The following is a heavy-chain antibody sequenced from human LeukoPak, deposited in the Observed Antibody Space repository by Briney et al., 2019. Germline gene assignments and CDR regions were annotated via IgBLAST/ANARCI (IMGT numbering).Heavy chain of an antibody. CDR3: ARRARKAASPLEYFES. J-gene: IGHJ1*01. Sequence: PGESLKISCKGSGYNFAHDWIGWVRQMPGKGLEWMGMINVGDSESRYSPSFEGQVSMSADKSTNTVYLQWRSLKASDTATYYCARRARKAASPLEYFESWGQGTPVTVYS. D-gene: IGHD6-13*01. V-gene: IGHV5-51*01. CDR1: GYNFAHDW. CDR2: INVGDSES.